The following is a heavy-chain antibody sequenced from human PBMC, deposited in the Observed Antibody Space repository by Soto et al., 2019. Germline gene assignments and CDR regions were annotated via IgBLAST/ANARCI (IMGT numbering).Heavy chain of an antibody. Sequence: GESLKISCKGSGYSFTSYWIGWVRQMPGKGLEWMGIIYPGDSDTRYSPSFQGQVTISADKSISTAYLQWSSLKASDTAMYYCARQRYYDSSGYYNDYWGQGTLVTVSS. CDR1: GYSFTSYW. CDR3: ARQRYYDSSGYYNDY. J-gene: IGHJ4*02. V-gene: IGHV5-51*01. D-gene: IGHD3-22*01. CDR2: IYPGDSDT.